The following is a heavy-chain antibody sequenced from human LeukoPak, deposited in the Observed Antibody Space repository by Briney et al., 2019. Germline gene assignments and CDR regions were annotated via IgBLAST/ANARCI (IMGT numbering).Heavy chain of an antibody. CDR2: IYYSGST. CDR3: ARFPLAGTGDAFDI. V-gene: IGHV4-39*01. D-gene: IGHD6-19*01. Sequence: SETLSLTCTVSGGSISSSSYYWGWIRQPPGKGLEWIGSIYYSGSTYYNPSLKSRVTISVDTSKNQFSLKLSSVTAADTAVYYCARFPLAGTGDAFDIWGQGTMVTVSS. CDR1: GGSISSSSYY. J-gene: IGHJ3*02.